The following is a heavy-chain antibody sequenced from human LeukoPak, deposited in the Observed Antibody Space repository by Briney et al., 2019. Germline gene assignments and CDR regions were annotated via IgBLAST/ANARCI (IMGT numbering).Heavy chain of an antibody. D-gene: IGHD3-22*01. CDR3: ARADSSGYYSSRPFDY. Sequence: PSETLSLTCTVSGYSISSGYYWGWIRQPPGKGLEWIGYIYYSGSTNYNPSLKSRVTISVDTSKNQFSLKLSSVTAADTAVYYCARADSSGYYSSRPFDYWGQGTLVTVSS. J-gene: IGHJ4*02. V-gene: IGHV4-61*01. CDR2: IYYSGST. CDR1: GYSISSGYY.